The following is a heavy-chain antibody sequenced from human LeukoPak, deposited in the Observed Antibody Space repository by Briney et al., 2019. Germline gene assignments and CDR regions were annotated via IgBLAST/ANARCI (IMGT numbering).Heavy chain of an antibody. CDR2: ISGSGGST. Sequence: GGSLRLSCAASGFTFSSYAMSWVRQAPGKGLEWVSAISGSGGSTYYADSVKGRFTISRDNSKNTLYLQMNSLRAEDTAVYYCASYSGGWYEYFQHWGQGTLVTVSS. D-gene: IGHD6-19*01. CDR1: GFTFSSYA. CDR3: ASYSGGWYEYFQH. J-gene: IGHJ1*01. V-gene: IGHV3-23*01.